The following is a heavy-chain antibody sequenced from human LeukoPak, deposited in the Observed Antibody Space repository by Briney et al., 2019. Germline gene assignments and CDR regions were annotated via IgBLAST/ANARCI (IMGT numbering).Heavy chain of an antibody. Sequence: PGGSLRLSCAASGFTFSSYGMPWVRQAPGKGLDWVAFIRYDGSEKDYGDSVKGRFTISRDNSKNTVYLEMNSLRAEDTAVYYCAKDLTYDTTGFDYCGQRTLVTVSS. V-gene: IGHV3-30*02. CDR3: AKDLTYDTTGFDY. J-gene: IGHJ4*02. CDR2: IRYDGSEK. D-gene: IGHD3-22*01. CDR1: GFTFSSYG.